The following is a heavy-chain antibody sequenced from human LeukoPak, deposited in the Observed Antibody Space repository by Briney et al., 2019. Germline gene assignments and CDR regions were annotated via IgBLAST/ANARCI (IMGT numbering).Heavy chain of an antibody. J-gene: IGHJ4*02. V-gene: IGHV3-72*01. CDR1: GFTLSDHY. Sequence: GGSLRLSCAASGFTLSDHYMDWVRRAPGKGLEWVGRTTNKANGYTTEYAASVQGRFTISRDDSKNSLYLQMNSLKTEDTAMYYCVRDSEGSFDYWGQGTLVTVSS. CDR2: TTNKANGYTT. CDR3: VRDSEGSFDY. D-gene: IGHD3-10*01.